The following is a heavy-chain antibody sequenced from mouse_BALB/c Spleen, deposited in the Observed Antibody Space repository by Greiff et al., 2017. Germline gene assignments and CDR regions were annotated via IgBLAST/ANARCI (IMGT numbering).Heavy chain of an antibody. Sequence: QVQLQQSGPELVKPGASVKMSCKASGYTFTNYWLGWVKQRPGHGLEWIGDIYPGGGYTNYNEKFKGKATLTADTSSSTAYMQLSSLTSEDSAVYFCARAPYYYGSRGDAMDYWGQGTSVTVSS. D-gene: IGHD1-1*01. CDR1: GYTFTNYW. CDR3: ARAPYYYGSRGDAMDY. CDR2: IYPGGGYT. V-gene: IGHV1-63*02. J-gene: IGHJ4*01.